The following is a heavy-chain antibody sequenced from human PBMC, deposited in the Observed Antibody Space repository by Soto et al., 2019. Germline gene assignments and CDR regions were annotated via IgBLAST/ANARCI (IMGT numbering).Heavy chain of an antibody. CDR1: GGSISSSSYY. CDR2: IYYSGST. Sequence: SETLSLTCTVSGGSISSSSYYWGWIRQPPGKGLEWIGSIYYSGSTYYNPSLKSRVTISVDTSKNQFSLKLSSVTAADTAVYYCARAGYVWGSRPEGYYFDYWGQGTLVTVSS. CDR3: ARAGYVWGSRPEGYYFDY. J-gene: IGHJ4*02. V-gene: IGHV4-39*01. D-gene: IGHD3-16*01.